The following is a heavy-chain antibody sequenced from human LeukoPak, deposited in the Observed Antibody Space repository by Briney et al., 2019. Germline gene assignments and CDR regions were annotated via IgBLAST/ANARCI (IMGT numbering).Heavy chain of an antibody. J-gene: IGHJ4*02. CDR3: ARHICWYYDFDY. Sequence: SETLSLTCSLSGGSIRKYYWRWIRQPPGKGLEWIGYISYSGNTNYNPSLMSRLSISVDLSTNQFSLKLTSVTGADTAVYYCARHICWYYDFDYWGQGTLVTVSS. CDR2: ISYSGNT. D-gene: IGHD6-13*01. V-gene: IGHV4-59*08. CDR1: GGSIRKYY.